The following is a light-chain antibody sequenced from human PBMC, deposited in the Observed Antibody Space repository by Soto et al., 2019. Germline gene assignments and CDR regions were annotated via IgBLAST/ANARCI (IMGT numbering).Light chain of an antibody. J-gene: IGLJ2*01. CDR1: NSDVGGYNF. V-gene: IGLV2-23*01. CDR2: EGS. Sequence: QSALTQPASVSGSPGQSITISCTGTNSDVGGYNFVSWYQQYPGKAPKLMIYEGSKRPSGVSNRFSGSKSGNTASLTISGLQAEDEADYYCCSYAGSSTFVFGGGTKLTVL. CDR3: CSYAGSSTFV.